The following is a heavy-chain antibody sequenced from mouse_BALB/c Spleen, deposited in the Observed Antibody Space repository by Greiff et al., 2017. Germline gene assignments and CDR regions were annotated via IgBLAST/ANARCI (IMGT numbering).Heavy chain of an antibody. J-gene: IGHJ4*01. CDR3: ARSGGYGAMDY. CDR1: GYAFSSSW. CDR2: IYPGDGDT. Sequence: VMLVESGPELVKPGASVKISCKASGYAFSSSWMNWVKQRPGQGLEWIGRIYPGDGDTNYNGKFKGKATLTADKSSSTAYMQLSSLTSVDSAVYFCARSGGYGAMDYWGQGTSVTVSS. D-gene: IGHD1-2*01. V-gene: IGHV1-82*01.